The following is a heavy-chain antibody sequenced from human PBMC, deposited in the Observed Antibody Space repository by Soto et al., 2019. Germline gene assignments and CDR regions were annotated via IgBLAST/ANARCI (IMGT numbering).Heavy chain of an antibody. V-gene: IGHV4-4*07. J-gene: IGHJ4*02. D-gene: IGHD2-8*02. CDR2: LSTSGST. CDR1: SDSISCLY. CDR3: ARDQYSTGKSDY. Sequence: SETLPLTFTVSSDSISCLYWTWIRQPAGKGLEWIGRLSTSGSTNYNPSLKSRVTMSVDISKNQFALKMKSVTAADTAVHSCARDQYSTGKSDYSGQGILVTVSS.